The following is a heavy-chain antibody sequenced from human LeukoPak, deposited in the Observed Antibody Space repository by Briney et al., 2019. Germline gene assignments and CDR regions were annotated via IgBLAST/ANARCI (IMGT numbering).Heavy chain of an antibody. V-gene: IGHV3-48*02. D-gene: IGHD1-26*01. CDR2: ISGGSRTI. Sequence: GGSLRLSCAASGFTFSSYSMNWVRRAPGKGLEWISFISGGSRTIYYADSVRGRFTISRDNVKNSLYLQMNSLRDEDTAIYYCAKGLNSGNYPHFDHWGQGTLVTASS. CDR3: AKGLNSGNYPHFDH. CDR1: GFTFSSYS. J-gene: IGHJ4*02.